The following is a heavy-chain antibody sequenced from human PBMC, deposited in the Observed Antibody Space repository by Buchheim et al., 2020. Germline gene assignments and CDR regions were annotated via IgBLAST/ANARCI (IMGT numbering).Heavy chain of an antibody. Sequence: EVQLVESGGGLVEPGGSLRLSCAASGFTFSNYEMHWVRQVIGKGLEWVSTIGVGGDTYYPGSVKGRLTISRENAKNPLDLPMNSLRAGDTAVYYCSRGAGELELRTMDVWGQGTT. J-gene: IGHJ6*02. CDR2: IGVGGDT. CDR1: GFTFSNYE. V-gene: IGHV3-13*04. CDR3: SRGAGELELRTMDV. D-gene: IGHD1-7*01.